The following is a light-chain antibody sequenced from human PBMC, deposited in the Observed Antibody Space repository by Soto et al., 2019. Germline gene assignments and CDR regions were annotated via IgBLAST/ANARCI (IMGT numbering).Light chain of an antibody. V-gene: IGKV1-39*01. CDR1: QSISNH. CDR2: TGS. CDR3: QQAASFPIT. Sequence: DIQMTQSPSTLSASVEDRVIITCRASQSISNHLNWYQQKPGKAPNLLIYTGSSLQSGVPSRFSGSGSGTDFTLTINSLQPEDFATYYCQQAASFPITFGQGTRLEIK. J-gene: IGKJ5*01.